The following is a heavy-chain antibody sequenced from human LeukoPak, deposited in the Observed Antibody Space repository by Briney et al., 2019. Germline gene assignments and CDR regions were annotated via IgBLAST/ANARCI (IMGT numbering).Heavy chain of an antibody. CDR1: GGSMTNYY. V-gene: IGHV4-59*08. J-gene: IGHJ4*02. Sequence: PSETLSFTCTVSGGSMTNYYWTWVRQYPGKGLAWFGYVYYTGSVNYNPSLKSRVTILVASSKTHFSLNLSSVTAADTAVYYCARLAPVAHSGDYLGYFDYWGQGVLVTVSS. D-gene: IGHD4-17*01. CDR3: ARLAPVAHSGDYLGYFDY. CDR2: VYYTGSV.